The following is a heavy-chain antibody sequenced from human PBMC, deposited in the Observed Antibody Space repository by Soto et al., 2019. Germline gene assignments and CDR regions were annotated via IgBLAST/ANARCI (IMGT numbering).Heavy chain of an antibody. J-gene: IGHJ5*02. CDR1: GGSFSGYY. CDR2: INHSGST. CDR3: ARRRTIFGVVIRGNGFDP. V-gene: IGHV4-34*01. D-gene: IGHD3-3*01. Sequence: PSETLSLTCAVYGGSFSGYYWGWIRQPPGKGLEWIGEINHSGSTNYNPSLKSRVTISVDTSKNQFSLKLSSVTAADTAVYYCARRRTIFGVVIRGNGFDPWGQGTLVNV.